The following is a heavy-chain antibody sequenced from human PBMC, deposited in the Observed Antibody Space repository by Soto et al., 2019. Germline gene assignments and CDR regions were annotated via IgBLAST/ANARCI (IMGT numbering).Heavy chain of an antibody. Sequence: PGGSLRLSCAASGFTFSSYAIHWVRQAPGKGLEWVAVISYNGSNKYYADSVKGRFTISRDNSKNTLYLQMNSLRAEDTAVYYCARECSSGWYRAWSAYYYGMDVWGQGTTVTVSS. D-gene: IGHD6-19*01. CDR1: GFTFSSYA. V-gene: IGHV3-30-3*01. CDR3: ARECSSGWYRAWSAYYYGMDV. CDR2: ISYNGSNK. J-gene: IGHJ6*02.